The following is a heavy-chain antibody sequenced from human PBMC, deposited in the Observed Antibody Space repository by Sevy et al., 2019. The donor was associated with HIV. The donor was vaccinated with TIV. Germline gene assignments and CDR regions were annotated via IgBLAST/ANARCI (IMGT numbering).Heavy chain of an antibody. CDR1: GYTFTSYA. J-gene: IGHJ6*02. V-gene: IGHV1-3*01. CDR3: ARALLWFREYGMDV. D-gene: IGHD3-10*01. CDR2: INAGNGNT. Sequence: GESLKISCKASGYTFTSYAMHWVRQAPGQRLEWMGWINAGNGNTKYSQKFQGRVTITRDTSASTAYMELSSLRSEDTAVYYCARALLWFREYGMDVWGQGTTVTVSS.